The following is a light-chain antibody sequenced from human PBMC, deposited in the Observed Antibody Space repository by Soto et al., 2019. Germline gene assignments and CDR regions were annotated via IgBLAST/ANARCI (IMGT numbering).Light chain of an antibody. Sequence: DIQMTQSPSTLSASVGDRVIITCRASQSISKWLAWYQQKPGKAPNLLIYDASSLQSGVPARFSGSGSGTEFTLTISDLQPDDFAVYYCQQHSHLPPWTFGQGTRVEIQ. J-gene: IGKJ1*01. V-gene: IGKV1-5*01. CDR3: QQHSHLPPWT. CDR1: QSISKW. CDR2: DAS.